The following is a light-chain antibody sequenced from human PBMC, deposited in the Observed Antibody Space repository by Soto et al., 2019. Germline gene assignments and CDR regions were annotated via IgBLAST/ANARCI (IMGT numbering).Light chain of an antibody. CDR1: QSISSW. V-gene: IGKV1-5*01. CDR2: DAS. Sequence: DIQMTQSPSTLSASVGDSVTIACRASQSISSWLAWYQQKPGIAPKLLIYDASSLEGGVPSRFSGSGSGTEFTLTISSLQPDDFATYYCQHYETYPAFGQGTKVEIK. CDR3: QHYETYPA. J-gene: IGKJ1*01.